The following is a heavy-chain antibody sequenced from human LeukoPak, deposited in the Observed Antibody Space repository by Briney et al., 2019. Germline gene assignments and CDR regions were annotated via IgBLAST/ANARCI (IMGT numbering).Heavy chain of an antibody. CDR1: GGTFSSYA. V-gene: IGHV1-69*05. Sequence: ASVKVSCKASGGTFSSYAISWVRQAPGQGVEWMGGIIPIFGTANYAQKFQGRVTITTDESTSTAYMELSSLRSEDTAVYYCAGADWSSTSCSHSYFDYWGQGTLVTVSS. J-gene: IGHJ4*02. CDR2: IIPIFGTA. CDR3: AGADWSSTSCSHSYFDY. D-gene: IGHD2-2*01.